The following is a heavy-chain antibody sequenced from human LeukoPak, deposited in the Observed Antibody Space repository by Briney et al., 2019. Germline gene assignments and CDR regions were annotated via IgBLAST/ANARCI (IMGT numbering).Heavy chain of an antibody. CDR2: ISSSNTYI. V-gene: IGHV3-21*01. J-gene: IGHJ5*02. Sequence: GGSLRLSCAASGFTFSSYYMNWVRQAPGKGPEWVSSISSSNTYIDYADSVKGRFTISRDNAKNSLYLQMNSLRAEDTAVYFCARDLPSTTINWFDLWGQGTLVTVSS. CDR3: ARDLPSTTINWFDL. CDR1: GFTFSSYY. D-gene: IGHD5/OR15-5a*01.